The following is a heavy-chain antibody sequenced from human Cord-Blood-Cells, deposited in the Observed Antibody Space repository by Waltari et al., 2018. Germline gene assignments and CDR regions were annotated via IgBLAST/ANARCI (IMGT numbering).Heavy chain of an antibody. CDR1: GGSISSSSYY. V-gene: IGHV4-39*01. Sequence: QLQLQESGPGLVKPSETRSLTCTVSGGSISSSSYYWGWIRQPPGKGLEWIGRIYYRGRTYYNPSLKSGVTISVDTSKNQFSLKLSSVTAADTAVYYGARHSTYSSSSVACDIWGQGTMVTVSS. CDR2: IYYRGRT. J-gene: IGHJ3*02. CDR3: ARHSTYSSSSVACDI. D-gene: IGHD6-6*01.